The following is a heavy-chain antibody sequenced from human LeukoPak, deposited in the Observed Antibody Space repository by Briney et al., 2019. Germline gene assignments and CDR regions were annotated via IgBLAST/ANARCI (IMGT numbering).Heavy chain of an antibody. CDR2: MNPNSGNT. V-gene: IGHV1-8*01. D-gene: IGHD3-3*01. CDR1: GYTFTSYD. Sequence: ASVKVSCKASGYTFTSYDINWVRQATGQGLEWMGWMNPNSGNTGYAQKFQGRVTMTRNTSISTAYMELSSLRSEDTAVYYCTIFGVVRGAFDIWGQGTMVTVSS. CDR3: TIFGVVRGAFDI. J-gene: IGHJ3*02.